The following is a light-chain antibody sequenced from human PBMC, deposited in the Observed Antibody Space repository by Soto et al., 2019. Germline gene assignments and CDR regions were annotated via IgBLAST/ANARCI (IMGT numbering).Light chain of an antibody. CDR1: QGISNY. V-gene: IGKV1-27*01. J-gene: IGKJ1*01. CDR3: QKYNSGPRT. CDR2: AAS. Sequence: EIQMTQSPASLSASVGDRGNSTCRASQGISNYLAWYQQKPGKVPKLLIYAASTLQSGVPSRFSGSGSGTDFTLTISSLQPEDVATYYCQKYNSGPRTFGHGTKVDIK.